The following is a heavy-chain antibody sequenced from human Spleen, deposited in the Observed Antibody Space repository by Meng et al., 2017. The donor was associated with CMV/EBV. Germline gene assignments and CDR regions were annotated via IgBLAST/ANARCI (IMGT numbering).Heavy chain of an antibody. V-gene: IGHV3-7*01. Sequence: GESLKISCEASGFPFSRYWMSWVRQAPGKGLEWVANINQDENEKCYVDSVKGRFTISRDNAKNSLFLQMNSLRAEDTAVYYCHQGYCTSTSCYRWGQGTLVTVSS. D-gene: IGHD2-2*01. CDR3: HQGYCTSTSCYR. CDR1: GFPFSRYW. CDR2: INQDENEK. J-gene: IGHJ4*02.